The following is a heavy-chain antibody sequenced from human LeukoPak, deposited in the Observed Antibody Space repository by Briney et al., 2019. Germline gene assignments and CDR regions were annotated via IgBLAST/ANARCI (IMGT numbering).Heavy chain of an antibody. V-gene: IGHV3-23*01. Sequence: GGSLRLSCAASGFTFSSYAMSWVRQAPGKGLEWVSAISGSGGSTYHADSVKGRFTISRDNSKNTLYLQMNSLRAEDTAVYYCAKIWDSSGYYYFDYWGQGTLVTVSS. J-gene: IGHJ4*02. D-gene: IGHD3-22*01. CDR3: AKIWDSSGYYYFDY. CDR1: GFTFSSYA. CDR2: ISGSGGST.